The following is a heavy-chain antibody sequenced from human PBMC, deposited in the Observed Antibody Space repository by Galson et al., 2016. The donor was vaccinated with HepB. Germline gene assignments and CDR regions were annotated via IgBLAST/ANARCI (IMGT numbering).Heavy chain of an antibody. J-gene: IGHJ4*02. V-gene: IGHV3-74*01. D-gene: IGHD2-15*01. CDR1: GFAFSTNW. CDR2: IDSDGSGK. CDR3: ARVHWQLPNPLFDY. Sequence: SLRLSCAASGFAFSTNWMHWVRQAPGKGLVWLSRIDSDGSGKSNADSVKGRFTISRDNAKNTLYLQMNRLRAEDTAVYYCARVHWQLPNPLFDYWGQVTLVTVSA.